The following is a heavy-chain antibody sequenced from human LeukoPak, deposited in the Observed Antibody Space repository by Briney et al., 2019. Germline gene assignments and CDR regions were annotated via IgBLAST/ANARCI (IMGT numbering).Heavy chain of an antibody. D-gene: IGHD4-23*01. CDR3: ARTTTVVTPARYFDY. V-gene: IGHV3-53*01. CDR1: GFTVNSNY. J-gene: IGHJ4*02. Sequence: GGSLRLSCAASGFTVNSNYMSWVRQAPGKGLEWVSVIYSGGSTYYADSVKGRFTISRDNSKNTLYPQMNSLRAEDTAVYYCARTTTVVTPARYFDYWGQGTLVTVSS. CDR2: IYSGGST.